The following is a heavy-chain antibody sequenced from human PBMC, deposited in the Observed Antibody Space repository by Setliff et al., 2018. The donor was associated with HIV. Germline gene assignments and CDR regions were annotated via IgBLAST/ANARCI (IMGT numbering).Heavy chain of an antibody. D-gene: IGHD3-10*01. J-gene: IGHJ4*02. CDR3: ARGNTMVTDFDY. CDR1: GFTFNTYT. Sequence: PGGSLRLSCAASGFTFNTYTMNWVRQAPGKGLEWLSYISDTSATISYADSVKGRFTISRDNAKNSLYLQMNSLRAEDRAAYYCARGNTMVTDFDYWGQGTLVTVSS. CDR2: ISDTSATI. V-gene: IGHV3-48*01.